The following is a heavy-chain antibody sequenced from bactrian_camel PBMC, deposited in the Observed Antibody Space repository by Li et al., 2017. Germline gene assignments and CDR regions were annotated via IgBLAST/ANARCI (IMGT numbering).Heavy chain of an antibody. CDR1: GNTYSLFC. V-gene: IGHV3S53*01. CDR3: AAATGCTAGGMFHGKHY. J-gene: IGHJ4*01. D-gene: IGHD7*01. CDR2: MSQDGST. Sequence: HVQLVESGGGSVQPGGSLKLSCVVSGNTYSLFCRAWLRQAPGRERETVAFMSQDGSTIYGDSVKGRFTISQDNDKNILYLQMNDLKPEDAGMYYCAAATGCTAGGMFHGKHYWGQGTQVTVS.